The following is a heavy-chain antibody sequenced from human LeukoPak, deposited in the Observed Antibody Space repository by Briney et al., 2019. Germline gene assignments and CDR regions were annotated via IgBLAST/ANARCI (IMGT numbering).Heavy chain of an antibody. CDR1: EFSFSYFA. CDR3: ARDLYGRTTDY. CDR2: ISDDGRKT. Sequence: GGSLRLSCDAAEFSFSYFAMHWVRQAPGKGLEWLAVISDDGRKTHYVDSVKGRFTISRDNAKNSLYLQMNSLRAEDTAVYYCARDLYGRTTDYWGQGTLVTVSS. D-gene: IGHD4-11*01. J-gene: IGHJ4*02. V-gene: IGHV3-30*04.